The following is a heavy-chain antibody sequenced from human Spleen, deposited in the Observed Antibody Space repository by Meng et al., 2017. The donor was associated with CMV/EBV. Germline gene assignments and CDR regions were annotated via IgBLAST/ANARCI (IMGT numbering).Heavy chain of an antibody. CDR3: ARDLVDYYASYAYYSAY. Sequence: FTRGINAMAWVRQASEKELEWVAGIRGSEDSASYAASVKGRFTISRDSSINTLFLQMNNLGPEDSGIYYCARDLVDYYASYAYYSAYWGQGTLVTVSS. V-gene: IGHV3-23*01. CDR1: FTRGINA. J-gene: IGHJ4*02. CDR2: IRGSEDSA. D-gene: IGHD3-16*01.